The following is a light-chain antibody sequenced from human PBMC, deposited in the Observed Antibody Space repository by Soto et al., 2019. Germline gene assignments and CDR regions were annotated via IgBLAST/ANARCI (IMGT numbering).Light chain of an antibody. CDR1: SSDVGGHNY. J-gene: IGLJ1*01. V-gene: IGLV2-14*01. CDR3: CSYTSSSTLAYV. CDR2: EVS. Sequence: SALTQPASVSGSPGQSITISCAGTSSDVGGHNYVSWYQQHPGKAPKLIIYEVSNRPSGVSNRFSGSKSGNTASLTISGLQAEDEVYYYCCSYTSSSTLAYVFGNGTKRTVL.